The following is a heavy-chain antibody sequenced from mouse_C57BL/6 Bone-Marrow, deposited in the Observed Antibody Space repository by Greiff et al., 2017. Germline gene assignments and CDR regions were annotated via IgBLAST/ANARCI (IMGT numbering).Heavy chain of an antibody. D-gene: IGHD2-3*01. V-gene: IGHV5-4*01. CDR2: ISDGGSYT. Sequence: EVQLVESGGGLVKPGGSLKLSCAASGFTFSSYAMSWVRQTPEKRLEWVATISDGGSYTYYPDNVKGRFTISRDNAKNNLYLQMSHLKSEDTAMYYCARDHRWLLLWYFDVWGTGTTVTVSS. J-gene: IGHJ1*03. CDR1: GFTFSSYA. CDR3: ARDHRWLLLWYFDV.